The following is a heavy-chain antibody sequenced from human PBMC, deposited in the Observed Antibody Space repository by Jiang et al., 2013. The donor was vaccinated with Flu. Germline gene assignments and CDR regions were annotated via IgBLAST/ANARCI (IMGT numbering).Heavy chain of an antibody. J-gene: IGHJ4*02. Sequence: SGAEVKKPGSSVKVSCKASGYTFTSYAMHWVRQAPGQRLEWMGWINAGNGNTKYSQKFQGRVTMTRNTSISTAYMELSSLRSEDTAVYYCARRKGGSGSPIYYWGQGTLVTVSS. CDR3: ARRKGGSGSPIYY. V-gene: IGHV1-3*01. CDR2: INAGNGNT. CDR1: GYTFTSYA. D-gene: IGHD3-10*01.